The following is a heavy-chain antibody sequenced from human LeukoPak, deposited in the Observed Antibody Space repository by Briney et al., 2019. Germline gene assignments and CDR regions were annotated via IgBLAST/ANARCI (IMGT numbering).Heavy chain of an antibody. CDR3: ARASRWVSFDI. J-gene: IGHJ3*02. Sequence: PGGSLRLSCAASGFTVSSNYMTWDRQAPGKGLEWVSIIYGGGSTYYADSVKGRFTISRDNSKNTLYLQMNSLRAEDTAVYYCARASRWVSFDIWGQGTLVTVSS. CDR2: IYGGGST. V-gene: IGHV3-66*01. D-gene: IGHD5-24*01. CDR1: GFTVSSNY.